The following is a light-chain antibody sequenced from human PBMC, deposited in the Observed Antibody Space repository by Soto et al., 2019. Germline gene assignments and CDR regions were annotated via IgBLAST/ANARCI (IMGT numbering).Light chain of an antibody. V-gene: IGKV3-15*01. CDR1: QTVNNK. CDR2: GAS. Sequence: EIVMTQSPATLSVSPGEGATLFCRASQTVNNKLAWYQQQPGQAPRLPIYGASTRAAAIPDRFSGSGSGTEFTLTISSLQPEDFAIYYCQQYNSWPRTFGQGTKVEIK. J-gene: IGKJ1*01. CDR3: QQYNSWPRT.